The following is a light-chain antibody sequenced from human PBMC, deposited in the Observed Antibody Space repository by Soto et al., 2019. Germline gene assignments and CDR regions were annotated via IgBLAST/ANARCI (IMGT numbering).Light chain of an antibody. CDR3: HTLPPLT. J-gene: IGKJ4*02. CDR1: QAITND. V-gene: IGKV1-33*01. CDR2: DAS. Sequence: DIQMTQSPSSLSASVGDRVNITCQASQAITNDLNWCHQKTGKAPNILIYDASNLTTGVPSRFSGRSSATAFTFTISSRQPEDIATDKYHTLPPLTFGGGTKVEIE.